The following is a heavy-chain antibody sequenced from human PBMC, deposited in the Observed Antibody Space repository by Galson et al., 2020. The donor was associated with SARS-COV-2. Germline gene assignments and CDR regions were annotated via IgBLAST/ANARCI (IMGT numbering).Heavy chain of an antibody. D-gene: IGHD3-10*01. Sequence: SQTLSLTCTVSGYSISSGYYWGWIRQPPGKGLEWIGSIYHSGSTYYNPSLKSRVTISVDTSKNQFSLKLSSVTAADTAVYYCARVPAMVRGVIIDYYYYGMDVWGQGTTVTVSS. CDR2: IYHSGST. CDR3: ARVPAMVRGVIIDYYYYGMDV. V-gene: IGHV4-38-2*02. CDR1: GYSISSGYY. J-gene: IGHJ6*02.